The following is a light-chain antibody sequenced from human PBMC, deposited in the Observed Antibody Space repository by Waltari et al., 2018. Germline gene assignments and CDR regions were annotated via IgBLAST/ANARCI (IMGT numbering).Light chain of an antibody. J-gene: IGLJ2*01. Sequence: QSGLTQPASVSGSPGQSITLSCTGTRSDLGFYNFVSWYQQHPGKAPKLVIFDVSRWPSGVSHRFSDSKSGNTASLTISGLQAEDEAAYYCASYTSANTVLFGGGTKVTVL. CDR2: DVS. CDR1: RSDLGFYNF. CDR3: ASYTSANTVL. V-gene: IGLV2-14*03.